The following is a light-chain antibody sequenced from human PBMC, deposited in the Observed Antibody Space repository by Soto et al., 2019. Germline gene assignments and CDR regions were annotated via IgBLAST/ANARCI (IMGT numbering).Light chain of an antibody. J-gene: IGKJ1*01. CDR1: QAVNTR. CDR3: HQRQSWPRT. V-gene: IGKV3-11*01. CDR2: LAS. Sequence: EIVLTQSPATLSSFPGDRVTLSCSASQAVNTRLAWYQHKPGQAPRLLIYLASNRDAGVPARFSGSGSGTDFTLTISNVEPEDFAVYYCHQRQSWPRTFGQGT.